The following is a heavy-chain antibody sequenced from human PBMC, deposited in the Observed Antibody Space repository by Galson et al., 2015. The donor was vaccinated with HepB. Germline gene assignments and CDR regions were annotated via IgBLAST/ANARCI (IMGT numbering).Heavy chain of an antibody. V-gene: IGHV1-69*10. Sequence: SVKVSCKASGSTFSSYAISWVRQAPGQGLEWMGGIIPIFGIANYAQKFQGRVTITADKSTSTAYMELSSLRSEDTAVYYCARSLSGLVTAMPRYFDYWGQGTLVTVSS. CDR2: IIPIFGIA. CDR1: GSTFSSYA. D-gene: IGHD2-21*02. J-gene: IGHJ4*02. CDR3: ARSLSGLVTAMPRYFDY.